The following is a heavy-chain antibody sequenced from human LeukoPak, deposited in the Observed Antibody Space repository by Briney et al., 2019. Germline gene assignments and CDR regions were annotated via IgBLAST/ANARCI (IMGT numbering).Heavy chain of an antibody. Sequence: GRSLRLSCAASGFTFSSYGMNWVRQAPGKGLEWVSSISSSSSYIYYADSVKGRFTISRDNAKNSLYLQMNSLRAEDTAVYYCARDDAPLGTGGAFDIWGQGTMVTVSS. CDR3: ARDDAPLGTGGAFDI. V-gene: IGHV3-21*01. D-gene: IGHD2-8*02. CDR1: GFTFSSYG. CDR2: ISSSSSYI. J-gene: IGHJ3*02.